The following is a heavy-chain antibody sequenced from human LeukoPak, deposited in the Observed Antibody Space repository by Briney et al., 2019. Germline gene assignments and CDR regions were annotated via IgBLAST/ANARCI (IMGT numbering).Heavy chain of an antibody. V-gene: IGHV4-39*07. D-gene: IGHD5-12*01. CDR3: ATLSGRGWLRPMKFDY. J-gene: IGHJ4*02. CDR1: GGSISSSSYY. Sequence: SETLSLTCTVSGGSISSSSYYWGWIRQPPGKGLEWIGSTYYSGSTYYNPSLKSRVTISVDTSKNQFSLKLSSVTAADTAVYYCATLSGRGWLRPMKFDYWGQGTLVTVSS. CDR2: TYYSGST.